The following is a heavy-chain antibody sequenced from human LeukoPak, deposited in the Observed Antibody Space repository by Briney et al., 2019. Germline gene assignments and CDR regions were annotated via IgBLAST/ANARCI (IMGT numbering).Heavy chain of an antibody. CDR2: IYTSGST. Sequence: PSETLSLTCTVSGGSISSGSYYWSWIRQPAGKGLEWIGRIYTSGSTNYNPSLKSRVTISVDTSKNQFSLKLSSVTAADTAVYYCARNRIYYGSGSYYYYYYYMDVWGKGTTVTISS. CDR3: ARNRIYYGSGSYYYYYYYMDV. V-gene: IGHV4-61*02. D-gene: IGHD3-10*01. J-gene: IGHJ6*03. CDR1: GGSISSGSYY.